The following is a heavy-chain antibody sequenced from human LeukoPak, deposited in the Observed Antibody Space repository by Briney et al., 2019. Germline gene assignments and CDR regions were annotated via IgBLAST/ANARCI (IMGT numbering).Heavy chain of an antibody. J-gene: IGHJ4*02. CDR1: GFTFSDYW. V-gene: IGHV3-23*01. Sequence: GGSLRLSCAASGFTFSDYWMSWVRQAPGKGLEWVAGVGGSGEITNYADSVKGRFTISRDNSKRTLYLQMNSLRAEDTAIYYCAKGVRDYVWGALTTDFDYWGQGTLVTVSS. D-gene: IGHD3-16*01. CDR2: VGGSGEIT. CDR3: AKGVRDYVWGALTTDFDY.